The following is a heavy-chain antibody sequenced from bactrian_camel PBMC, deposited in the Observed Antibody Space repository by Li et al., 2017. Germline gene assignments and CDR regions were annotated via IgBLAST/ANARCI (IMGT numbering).Heavy chain of an antibody. J-gene: IGHJ6*01. D-gene: IGHD3*01. CDR2: IYTNGGST. Sequence: HVQLVESGGNLVQPGRSLRLSCAPSGFSVHRWHMSWVRQGPGKGLEWVASIYTNGGSTYYADSMKGRFTVSFDNAKNTMDLQANSLKPEDTAVYYCAARMNMGLTATSDFGYFGQGTQVTVS. CDR3: AARMNMGLTATSDFGY. CDR1: GFSVHRWH. V-gene: IGHV3-2*01.